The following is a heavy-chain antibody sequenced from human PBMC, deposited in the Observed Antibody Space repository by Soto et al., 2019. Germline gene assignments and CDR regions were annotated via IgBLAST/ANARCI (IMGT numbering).Heavy chain of an antibody. CDR1: GFTFSSYS. CDR2: FRSGGDDGTT. CDR3: AKKVNSGPGSQYFDY. J-gene: IGHJ4*02. D-gene: IGHD3-10*01. Sequence: GALRLSCAASGFTFSSYSMSWVRQAPGKGLEWVSGFRSGGDDGTTHYADSVKGRFTISRDNSKNTLFLQMDSLRAEDTAIYYCAKKVNSGPGSQYFDYWGQGTLVTVSS. V-gene: IGHV3-23*01.